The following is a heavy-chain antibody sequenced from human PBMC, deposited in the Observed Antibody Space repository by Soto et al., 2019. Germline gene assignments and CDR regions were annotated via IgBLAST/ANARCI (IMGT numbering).Heavy chain of an antibody. CDR2: ISTTGAHV. J-gene: IGHJ4*02. CDR3: VSQPHWARPFES. D-gene: IGHD7-27*01. Sequence: EVRLVDSGGDLVKSGGSLRLSCVGSGFLFRNYEMNWVRQAPGKGLEWLAHISTTGAHVSESDSVKGRFTISRDNTKHTLYLQMNSLRTEDTGVYYCVSQPHWARPFESWGKGTLVNFSS. V-gene: IGHV3-48*03. CDR1: GFLFRNYE.